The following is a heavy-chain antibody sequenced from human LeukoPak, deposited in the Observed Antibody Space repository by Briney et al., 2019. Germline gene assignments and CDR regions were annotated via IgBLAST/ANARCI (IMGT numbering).Heavy chain of an antibody. D-gene: IGHD6-13*01. CDR2: INHSGST. CDR3: ARLRNRSTQQLVYYYYYYMDV. Sequence: SETLSLTCAVYGGSFSGYYWSWIRQPPGKGLEWIGEINHSGSTNYNPSLKSRVTISVDTSKNQFSLKLSSVTAADTAVYYCARLRNRSTQQLVYYYYYYMDVWGKGTTVTVSS. CDR1: GGSFSGYY. J-gene: IGHJ6*03. V-gene: IGHV4-34*01.